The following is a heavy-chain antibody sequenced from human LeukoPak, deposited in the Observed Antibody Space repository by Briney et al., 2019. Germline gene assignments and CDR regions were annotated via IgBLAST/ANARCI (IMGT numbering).Heavy chain of an antibody. CDR3: ARDRGAVAGPSDY. CDR1: GYTFTGYD. Sequence: RASVKVSCKASGYTFTGYDMHWVRQAPGQGLEWMGWINPNSGGTNYAQKFQGRVTMTRDTSISTAYMELSRLRSDDTAVYYCARDRGAVAGPSDYWGQGTLVTVSS. CDR2: INPNSGGT. D-gene: IGHD6-19*01. J-gene: IGHJ4*02. V-gene: IGHV1-2*02.